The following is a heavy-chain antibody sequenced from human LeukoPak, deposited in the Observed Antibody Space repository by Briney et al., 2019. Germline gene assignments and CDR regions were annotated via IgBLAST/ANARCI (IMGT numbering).Heavy chain of an antibody. V-gene: IGHV4-39*01. CDR3: ASEPYGSGSFLGAFDI. CDR2: IYYSGST. Sequence: SETLSLTCAVSDDSIRSSAYYWGWIRQPPGKGLGWFGSIYYSGSTYYNPSLKSRVTISIDTSKNQFSLKLSSVTAADTAVYYCASEPYGSGSFLGAFDIWGQGTMVTVSS. J-gene: IGHJ3*02. D-gene: IGHD3-10*01. CDR1: DDSIRSSAYY.